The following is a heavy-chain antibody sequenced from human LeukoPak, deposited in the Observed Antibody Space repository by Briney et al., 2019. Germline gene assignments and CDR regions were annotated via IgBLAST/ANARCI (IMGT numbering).Heavy chain of an antibody. CDR1: GGAFSSYA. D-gene: IGHD5-18*01. CDR3: ARGGSWIQLTY. V-gene: IGHV1-69*01. CDR2: IIPIFGTA. J-gene: IGHJ4*02. Sequence: SAKVSCEPSGGAFSSYAISWVPQAPGQGLEWMGGIIPIFGTANYAQKFQGRVTITADESTSTAYMELSSLRSEDTAVYYCARGGSWIQLTYWGQGTLVTVSS.